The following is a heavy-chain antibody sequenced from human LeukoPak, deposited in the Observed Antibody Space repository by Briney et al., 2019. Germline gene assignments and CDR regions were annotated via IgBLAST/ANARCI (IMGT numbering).Heavy chain of an antibody. Sequence: ASVKVSCKASGYTFTSYGISWVRQAPGQGLESMGWISAYNGNTKYAQKLQGRVTMTTDTSTSTAYMELSRLRSDDTAVYYCARDLEVIAVAYLFDYWGQGTLVTVSS. D-gene: IGHD6-19*01. V-gene: IGHV1-18*01. J-gene: IGHJ4*02. CDR1: GYTFTSYG. CDR3: ARDLEVIAVAYLFDY. CDR2: ISAYNGNT.